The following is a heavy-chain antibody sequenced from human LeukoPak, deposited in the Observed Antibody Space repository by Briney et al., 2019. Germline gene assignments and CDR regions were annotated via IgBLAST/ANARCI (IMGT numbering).Heavy chain of an antibody. CDR2: INHSGST. CDR3: ARLLSINSPPRY. J-gene: IGHJ4*02. V-gene: IGHV4-34*01. CDR1: GGSFSGYY. D-gene: IGHD4-23*01. Sequence: SETLSLTCAVYGGSFSGYYWSWIRQPPGKGLEWIGEINHSGSTNYNPSPKSRVTISVDTSKNQFSLKLSSVTAADTAVYYCARLLSINSPPRYWGQETLVTVSS.